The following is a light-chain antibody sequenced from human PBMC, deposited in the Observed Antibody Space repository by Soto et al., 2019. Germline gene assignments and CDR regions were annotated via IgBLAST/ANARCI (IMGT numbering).Light chain of an antibody. CDR2: LGS. Sequence: DIVMTQSPLSLPVTPGEPASISCRSSQSLRHHNGYYYLDWYLQKPGQSPQVLIYLGSNRASGVPDGVSGSGSGTGFTLKISRVEAEDFGVYYCIQTLQAPYSFGQGTKLEIK. CDR1: QSLRHHNGYYY. J-gene: IGKJ2*01. CDR3: IQTLQAPYS. V-gene: IGKV2-28*01.